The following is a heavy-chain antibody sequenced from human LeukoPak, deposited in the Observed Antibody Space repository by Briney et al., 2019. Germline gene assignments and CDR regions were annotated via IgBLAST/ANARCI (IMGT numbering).Heavy chain of an antibody. V-gene: IGHV3-11*01. CDR2: ISGSGHDI. CDR1: GFTFSDSY. CDR3: TRSARPLDS. J-gene: IGHJ4*02. Sequence: PGGSLRLSCAASGFTFSDSYMSWIRQAPGKGLEYLSYISGSGHDIMYADSVRGRFTISRDNARNSLYLQMNSLRAEDTAVYHCTRSARPLDSWGQGTLVTVSS. D-gene: IGHD6-25*01.